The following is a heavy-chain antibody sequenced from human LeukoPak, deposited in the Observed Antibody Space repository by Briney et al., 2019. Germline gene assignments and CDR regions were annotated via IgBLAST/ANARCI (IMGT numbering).Heavy chain of an antibody. D-gene: IGHD1-26*01. CDR2: IRYDGSNK. Sequence: PGRSLRLSCAASGFTFSSYSMSWVRQAPGKGLEWVAFIRYDGSNKYYADSVKGRFTISRDNSKNTLYLQMNSLRAEDTAVYYCAKDPLTIAGLGAGYFDYWGQGTLVTVSS. J-gene: IGHJ4*02. V-gene: IGHV3-30*02. CDR3: AKDPLTIAGLGAGYFDY. CDR1: GFTFSSYS.